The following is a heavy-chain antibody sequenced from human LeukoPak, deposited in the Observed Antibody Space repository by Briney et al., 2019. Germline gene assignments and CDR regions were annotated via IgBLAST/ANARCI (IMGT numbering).Heavy chain of an antibody. CDR3: ARGAVVVPAVPDY. V-gene: IGHV4-59*01. CDR2: IYYSGST. Sequence: PSETLSLTCTVSGGSISSYYWSWIRQPLGKGLEWIGYIYYSGSTNYNPSLKSRVTISVDTSKNQFSLKLSSVTAADTAVYYCARGAVVVPAVPDYWGQGTLVTVSS. CDR1: GGSISSYY. J-gene: IGHJ4*02. D-gene: IGHD2-2*01.